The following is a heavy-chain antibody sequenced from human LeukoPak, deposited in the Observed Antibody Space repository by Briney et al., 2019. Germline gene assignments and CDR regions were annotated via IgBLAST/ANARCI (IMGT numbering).Heavy chain of an antibody. D-gene: IGHD4-11*01. CDR3: ARGGYSNYRRYNWFDP. Sequence: ASVKVSCKASGYTFTSYYMHWVRRAPGQGLEWMGIINPSGGSTSYAQKFQGRVTMTRDTSTSTVYMELSSLRSEDTAVYYCARGGYSNYRRYNWFDPWGQGTLVTVSS. J-gene: IGHJ5*02. CDR2: INPSGGST. CDR1: GYTFTSYY. V-gene: IGHV1-46*01.